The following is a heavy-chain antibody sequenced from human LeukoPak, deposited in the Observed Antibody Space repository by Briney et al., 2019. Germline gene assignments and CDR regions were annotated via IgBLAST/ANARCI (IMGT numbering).Heavy chain of an antibody. CDR1: GGSISSYY. CDR2: IYTSGST. V-gene: IGHV4-4*07. Sequence: SETLSLTCTVSGGSISSYYWSWIRQPAGKGLEWIGRIYTSGSTNYNPSLKSRVTMSVDTSKNQFSLKLSSVTAADTAVYYCARDQDYYGSGSYYRLAFDIWGQGTMVTVSS. CDR3: ARDQDYYGSGSYYRLAFDI. D-gene: IGHD3-10*01. J-gene: IGHJ3*02.